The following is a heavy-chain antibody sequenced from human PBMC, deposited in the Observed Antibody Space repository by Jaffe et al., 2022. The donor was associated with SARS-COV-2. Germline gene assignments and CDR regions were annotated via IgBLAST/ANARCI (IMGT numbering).Heavy chain of an antibody. Sequence: EVQLVESGGGLVKPGGSLRLSCAASGFTFSYAWMSWVRQAPGKGLEWLGRIKSKNDGGTIDHAAPVKGRFTFSRDDSKSTLYLQMNSLKTEDTAVYYCYYYYDSSTHNHCDYWGQGSLVTVSS. D-gene: IGHD3-22*01. CDR3: YYYYDSSTHNHCDY. CDR1: GFTFSYAW. CDR2: IKSKNDGGTI. J-gene: IGHJ4*02. V-gene: IGHV3-15*01.